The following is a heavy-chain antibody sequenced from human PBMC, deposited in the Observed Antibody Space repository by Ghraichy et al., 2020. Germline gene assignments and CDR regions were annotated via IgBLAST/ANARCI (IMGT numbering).Heavy chain of an antibody. D-gene: IGHD6-19*01. V-gene: IGHV3-30*02. Sequence: GGSLRLSCAASGFTFSSYGMHWVRQAPGKGLEWVAFIRYDGSNKYYADSVKGRFTISRDNSKNTLYLQMNSLRAEDTAVYYCAKDQSSGWHFEVYYYYGMDVWGQGTTVTVSS. J-gene: IGHJ6*02. CDR3: AKDQSSGWHFEVYYYYGMDV. CDR2: IRYDGSNK. CDR1: GFTFSSYG.